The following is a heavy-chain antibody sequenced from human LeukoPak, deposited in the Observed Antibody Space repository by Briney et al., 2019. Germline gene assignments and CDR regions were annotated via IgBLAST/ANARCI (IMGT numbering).Heavy chain of an antibody. V-gene: IGHV4-59*01. J-gene: IGHJ4*02. CDR3: ARAESGYHFDH. Sequence: SETLSLTCTVSGGSISTYYWSWIRQPPGKRLEWIGYIYYTGSTNCNPSLKSRVTISLDTSKNQFSLRLSSVTAAATAVYYCARAESGYHFDHWGQGTLVIVSS. CDR2: IYYTGST. D-gene: IGHD3-22*01. CDR1: GGSISTYY.